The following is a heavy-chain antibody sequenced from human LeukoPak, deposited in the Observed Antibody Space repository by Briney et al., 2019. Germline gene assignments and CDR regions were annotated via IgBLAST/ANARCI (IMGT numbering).Heavy chain of an antibody. V-gene: IGHV4-59*01. CDR1: GGSISSYY. D-gene: IGHD5-24*01. CDR2: IYYSGST. Sequence: SETLSLTCTVSGGSISSYYWSWIRQPPGKGLEWIGYIYYSGSTNYNPSLKSRVTISVDTSKNQFSLKLSSVTAADTAVYYCASSTKPTWLQLWYYFDYWGQGTLVTVSS. CDR3: ASSTKPTWLQLWYYFDY. J-gene: IGHJ4*02.